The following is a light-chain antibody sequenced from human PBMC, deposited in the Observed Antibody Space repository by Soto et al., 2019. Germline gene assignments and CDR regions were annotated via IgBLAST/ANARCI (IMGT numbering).Light chain of an antibody. CDR1: QNIGSN. CDR2: GAS. CDR3: QQPNTLPQT. V-gene: IGKV3-15*01. J-gene: IGKJ1*01. Sequence: IRLTQNPATLSVYPEERATLSCKSSQNIGSNLAWYRHKPGQAPRLIISGASTRATGVPARFSGSGSGTEFALTISSLQSEDFAVYFCQQPNTLPQTSGQGTKVDIK.